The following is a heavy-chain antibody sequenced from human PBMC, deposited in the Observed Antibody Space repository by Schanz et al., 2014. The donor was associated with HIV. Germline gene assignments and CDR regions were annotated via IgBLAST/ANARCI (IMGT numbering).Heavy chain of an antibody. CDR2: MSYDGINK. D-gene: IGHD3-22*01. Sequence: QLVESGGVVVQPGGSLRLSCAASGFSFDDYTMHWVRQGPGKGLEWVAVMSYDGINKHYADSVKGRFTISRDNSKNTLYLQIKSLRPEDTAVYYCAKDGNWYDSRYRGKGNYYYYYGMDVWGQGTTVTVSS. CDR1: GFSFDDYT. CDR3: AKDGNWYDSRYRGKGNYYYYYGMDV. V-gene: IGHV3-30*18. J-gene: IGHJ6*02.